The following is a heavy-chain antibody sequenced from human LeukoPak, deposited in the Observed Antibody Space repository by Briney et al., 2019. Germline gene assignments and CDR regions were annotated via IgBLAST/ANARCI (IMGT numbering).Heavy chain of an antibody. D-gene: IGHD5-24*01. CDR3: ARGAGYNYPYYFAY. CDR1: GFTFSDYY. CDR2: IYGGGNI. V-gene: IGHV3-53*01. J-gene: IGHJ4*02. Sequence: GGSLRLSCAASGFTFSDYYMNWVRQAPGKGLEWVSVIYGGGNIYYADSVKGRFTISRDHSKNTLYLRMNSLRAEDTAVYYCARGAGYNYPYYFAYWGQGTLVTVSS.